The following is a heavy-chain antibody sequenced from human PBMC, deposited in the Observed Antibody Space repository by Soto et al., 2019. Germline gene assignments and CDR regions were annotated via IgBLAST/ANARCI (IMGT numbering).Heavy chain of an antibody. CDR3: ARGYVRTLRFNWFDP. D-gene: IGHD3-3*01. J-gene: IGHJ5*02. CDR2: IYYSGST. V-gene: IGHV4-31*03. Sequence: SETLSLTCTVSGGSISSGGYYWSWIRQHPGKGLEWIGYIYYSGSTCYNPSLKSRVTISVDTSKNQFSLKLSSVTAADTAVYYCARGYVRTLRFNWFDPWGQGTLVTVSS. CDR1: GGSISSGGYY.